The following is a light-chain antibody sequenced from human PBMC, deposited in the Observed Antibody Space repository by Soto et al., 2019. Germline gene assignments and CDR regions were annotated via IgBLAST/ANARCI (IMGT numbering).Light chain of an antibody. CDR2: DVS. CDR1: SSDVGGYDY. CDR3: YSYAGSSYV. J-gene: IGLJ1*01. Sequence: QSALTQPRSVSGSPGQSFTISCTGTSSDVGGYDYVSWYQQHPDKAPKLMIYDVSKRPSGVPDRFSGSKSGNTAPLTISGLQAEDEADYYCYSYAGSSYVFGTGTKVTVL. V-gene: IGLV2-11*01.